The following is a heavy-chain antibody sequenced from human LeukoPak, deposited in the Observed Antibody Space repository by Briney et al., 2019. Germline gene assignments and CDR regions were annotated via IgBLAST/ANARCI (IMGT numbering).Heavy chain of an antibody. J-gene: IGHJ4*02. Sequence: GASVKVSCKASGFTFTSSAMQWVRHARGQRLEWIGWIVVGSGNTNYAQKFQERVTITRDMSTSTAYMELSSLRSEDTAVYYCAAETTVVRGRYFDYWGQGTLVTVSS. D-gene: IGHD4-23*01. CDR1: GFTFTSSA. CDR3: AAETTVVRGRYFDY. CDR2: IVVGSGNT. V-gene: IGHV1-58*02.